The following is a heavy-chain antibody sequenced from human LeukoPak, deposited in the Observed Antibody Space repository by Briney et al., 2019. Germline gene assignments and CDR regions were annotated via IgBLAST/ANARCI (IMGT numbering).Heavy chain of an antibody. CDR3: AGSYALVY. V-gene: IGHV4-59*01. Sequence: PSETLSLTCTVSGGSISSYYWSWIRQPPGKGLEWIGYIYYSGSTNYNPSLKSRVTISVDTSKNQFSLKLSSVTAADTAVYYCAGSYALVYWGQGTLVTVSS. D-gene: IGHD1-26*01. CDR2: IYYSGST. J-gene: IGHJ4*02. CDR1: GGSISSYY.